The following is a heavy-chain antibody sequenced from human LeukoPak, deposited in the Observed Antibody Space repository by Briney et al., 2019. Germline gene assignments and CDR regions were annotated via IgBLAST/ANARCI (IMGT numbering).Heavy chain of an antibody. J-gene: IGHJ4*02. Sequence: GGSLRLSCAASGFIFGPFAMNWVRQAPGKGLVWVSRINTDGSSTSYADSVKGRFTISRDNARNSLYLQMNTLRVADTAVYYCARGRGWIYDSWGRGTLVTVSS. V-gene: IGHV3-74*01. CDR1: GFIFGPFA. CDR2: INTDGSST. CDR3: ARGRGWIYDS. D-gene: IGHD6-19*01.